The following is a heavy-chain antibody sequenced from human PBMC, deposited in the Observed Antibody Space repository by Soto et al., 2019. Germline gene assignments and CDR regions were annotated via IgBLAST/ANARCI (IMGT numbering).Heavy chain of an antibody. V-gene: IGHV4-59*01. CDR3: AREVATSNYYYYMDV. CDR1: GGSISSYY. Sequence: SETLSLTCTVSGGSISSYYWSWIRQPPGKGLEWIGYIYYSGSTNYNPSLKSRVTISVDTSKDQFSLKLSSVTAADTAVYYCAREVATSNYYYYMDVWGKGTTVTVSS. D-gene: IGHD5-12*01. J-gene: IGHJ6*03. CDR2: IYYSGST.